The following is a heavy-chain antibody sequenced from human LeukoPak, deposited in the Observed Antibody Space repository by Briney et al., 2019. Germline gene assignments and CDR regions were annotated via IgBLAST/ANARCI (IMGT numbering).Heavy chain of an antibody. CDR3: ARDRSRYSYGPNYYYYYGMDV. V-gene: IGHV4-59*01. CDR1: GGSISSYY. J-gene: IGHJ6*02. CDR2: IYYSGST. Sequence: SETLSLTCTVSGGSISSYYWSWIRQPPGKGLEWIGYIYYSGSTNYNPSLKSRVTISVDTSKNQFSLKLSSVTAADTAVYYCARDRSRYSYGPNYYYYYGMDVWDQGTTVTVSS. D-gene: IGHD5-18*01.